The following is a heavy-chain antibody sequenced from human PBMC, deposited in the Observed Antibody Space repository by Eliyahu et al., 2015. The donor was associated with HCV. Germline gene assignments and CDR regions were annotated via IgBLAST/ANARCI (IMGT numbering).Heavy chain of an antibody. V-gene: IGHV4-34*01. Sequence: QVQLQQWGAGLLKPSETLSLTCAVYGGSFSGYYWSWIRQPPGKGLEWIGEINHSGSTNYNPSLKSRVTISVDTSKNQFSLKLSSVTAADTAVYYCARQWAYGGTVYYYYYGMDVWGQGTTVTVSS. D-gene: IGHD4-23*01. J-gene: IGHJ6*02. CDR1: GGSFSGYY. CDR3: ARQWAYGGTVYYYYYGMDV. CDR2: INHSGST.